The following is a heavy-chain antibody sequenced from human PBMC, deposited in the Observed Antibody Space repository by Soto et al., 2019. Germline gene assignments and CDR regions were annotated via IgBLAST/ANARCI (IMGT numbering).Heavy chain of an antibody. CDR2: IIPILGIA. D-gene: IGHD6-19*01. Sequence: GASVKVSCKASGGTFSSYTISWVRQAPGQGLEWMGRIIPILGIANYAQKFQGRVTITADKSTSTAYMELGSLRSEDTAVYYCASDKQWPNQVFDYWGQGTLVNVSS. J-gene: IGHJ4*02. V-gene: IGHV1-69*02. CDR3: ASDKQWPNQVFDY. CDR1: GGTFSSYT.